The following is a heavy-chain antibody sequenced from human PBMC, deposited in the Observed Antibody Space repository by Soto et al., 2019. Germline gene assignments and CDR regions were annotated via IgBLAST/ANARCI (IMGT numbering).Heavy chain of an antibody. CDR3: AKDRGAGDSYGFDS. J-gene: IGHJ4*02. D-gene: IGHD5-18*01. V-gene: IGHV3-23*01. CDR2: ISGSGGSK. CDR1: GFTFSSYA. Sequence: EVQLLESGGGLVQPGGSLRLSCAASGFTFSSYAMRWVRQAPGKGLEWVSSISGSGGSKYYADSVKGRFTISRDNSKNTFLLHMSSLGAEATALYYCAKDRGAGDSYGFDSWGQGTLVTVSS.